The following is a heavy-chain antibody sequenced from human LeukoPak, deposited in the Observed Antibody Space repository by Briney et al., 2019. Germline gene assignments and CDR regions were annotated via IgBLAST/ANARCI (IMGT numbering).Heavy chain of an antibody. CDR3: ARDPYSGTYGNTYYYYMTS. CDR2: ITTSSTYT. Sequence: GGSLRLSCEASGFSFSSYNMDWVRQTPGKGLEWISSITTSSTYTFYADSVKGRFTISRDNARNSLYLQMNSLRVEDTAVYYCARDPYSGTYGNTYYYYMTSGAKGPRSPSP. D-gene: IGHD1-26*01. V-gene: IGHV3-21*04. J-gene: IGHJ6*03. CDR1: GFSFSSYN.